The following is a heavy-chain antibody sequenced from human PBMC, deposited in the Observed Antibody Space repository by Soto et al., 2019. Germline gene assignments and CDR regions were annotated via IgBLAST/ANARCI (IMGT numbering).Heavy chain of an antibody. Sequence: SETLCFSCSLSGAPITSTTYFWAWIRQPPGKVLEWVGSIYYSGKTHYNPSLKSRTTTXXXXSXNXFXLXXXSVTXADTACYYCAKNLRRTGRFDYWGGGTVVT. CDR3: AKNLRRTGRFDY. J-gene: IGHJ4*02. CDR1: GAPITSTTYF. V-gene: IGHV4-39*01. CDR2: IYYSGKT.